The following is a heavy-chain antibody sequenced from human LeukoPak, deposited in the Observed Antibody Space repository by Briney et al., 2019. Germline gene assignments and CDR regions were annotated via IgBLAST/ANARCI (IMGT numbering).Heavy chain of an antibody. V-gene: IGHV4-34*01. CDR3: ARRLGYCSSTSCYARYHDWFDP. Sequence: SETLSLTCAVYGGSFSGYYWSWIRQPPGKGLEWIGEINHSGSTNHNPSLKSRVTISVDTSKNQFSLKLSSVTAADTAVYYCARRLGYCSSTSCYARYHDWFDPWGQGTLVTVSS. D-gene: IGHD2-2*01. J-gene: IGHJ5*02. CDR2: INHSGST. CDR1: GGSFSGYY.